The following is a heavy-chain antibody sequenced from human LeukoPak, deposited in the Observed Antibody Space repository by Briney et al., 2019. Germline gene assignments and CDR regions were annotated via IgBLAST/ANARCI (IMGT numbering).Heavy chain of an antibody. Sequence: ASVKVSCKASGYTFTSYGISWVRQAPGQGLEWMGWISAYNGNTNYAQKLQGRVTMTTDTSTSTAYMELRSLRSDDTAVYYCAGDRRIAAAGTGWFDPWGQGTLVTVSS. CDR1: GYTFTSYG. CDR2: ISAYNGNT. V-gene: IGHV1-18*01. D-gene: IGHD6-13*01. J-gene: IGHJ5*02. CDR3: AGDRRIAAAGTGWFDP.